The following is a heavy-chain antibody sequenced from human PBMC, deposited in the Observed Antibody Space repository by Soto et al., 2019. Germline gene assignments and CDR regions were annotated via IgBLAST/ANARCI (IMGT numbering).Heavy chain of an antibody. CDR1: GYAFTSYG. D-gene: IGHD2-2*01. Sequence: ASVTVSCKASGYAFTSYGISWVRQAPGQGLEWMGWISAYNGNTNYAQKLQGRVTMTTGTSTSTAYMELRSLRSDDTAVYYCARGIPAAMTWFDPWGQGTLVTVSS. CDR3: ARGIPAAMTWFDP. V-gene: IGHV1-18*01. J-gene: IGHJ5*02. CDR2: ISAYNGNT.